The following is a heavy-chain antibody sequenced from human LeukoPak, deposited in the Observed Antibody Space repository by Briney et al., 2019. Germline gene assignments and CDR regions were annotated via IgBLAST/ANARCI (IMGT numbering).Heavy chain of an antibody. Sequence: GASVKVSCKASGYTFINYGVNWVRQAPGQGLEWMGWISPYNGNTDYGQNLQGRITMTTDTFTSTAYMELRSLRSDDTAVYYCARDHCSDTKCYTVFYGMDVWGQGTTVTVSS. CDR3: ARDHCSDTKCYTVFYGMDV. CDR1: GYTFINYG. CDR2: ISPYNGNT. V-gene: IGHV1-18*01. J-gene: IGHJ6*02. D-gene: IGHD2-2*02.